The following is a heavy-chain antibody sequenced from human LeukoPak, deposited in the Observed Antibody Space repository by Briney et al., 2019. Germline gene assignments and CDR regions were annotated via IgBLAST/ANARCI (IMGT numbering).Heavy chain of an antibody. Sequence: SETLSLTCTVSGGSVSTIDYYWGWIRQPPGKGLEWIGSVYYSGSTYYNAPLKSRVTISVDTSKNQFSLKLSAVTAADTAIYYCAKILYGSGYFLLDSWGQGTLVTVSS. CDR1: GGSVSTIDYY. CDR2: VYYSGST. J-gene: IGHJ4*02. CDR3: AKILYGSGYFLLDS. D-gene: IGHD3-3*01. V-gene: IGHV4-39*07.